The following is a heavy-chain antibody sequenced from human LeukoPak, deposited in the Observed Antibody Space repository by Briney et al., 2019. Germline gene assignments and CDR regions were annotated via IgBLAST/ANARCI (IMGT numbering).Heavy chain of an antibody. J-gene: IGHJ4*02. CDR3: ARGDYVFIE. CDR1: GYSISSGYY. D-gene: IGHD3-16*01. Sequence: PSETLSLTCTVSGYSISSGYYWGWIRQPPGKGLEWIGRIYTSGSTNYNPSLKSRVTMSVDTSKNQFSLKLSSVTAADTAVYYCARGDYVFIEWGQGTLVTVSS. CDR2: IYTSGST. V-gene: IGHV4-38-2*02.